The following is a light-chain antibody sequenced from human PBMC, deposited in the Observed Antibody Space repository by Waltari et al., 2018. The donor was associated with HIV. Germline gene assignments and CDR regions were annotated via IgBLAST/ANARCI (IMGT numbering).Light chain of an antibody. Sequence: QSALPQPASVAGSPGQSITISCTGTSRDVGGSICVSWYQQHPGKAPKLMIYDVSTRPSGVSNRFSGSKSGNTASLTISGLQAEDEADYYCSSYTSSSTYVFGTGTKVTVL. V-gene: IGLV2-14*03. CDR1: SRDVGGSIC. CDR2: DVS. CDR3: SSYTSSSTYV. J-gene: IGLJ1*01.